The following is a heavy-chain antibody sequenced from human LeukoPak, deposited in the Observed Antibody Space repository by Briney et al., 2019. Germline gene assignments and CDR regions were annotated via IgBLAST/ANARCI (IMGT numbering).Heavy chain of an antibody. V-gene: IGHV1-18*01. D-gene: IGHD2-2*02. CDR3: ARGGYCSSTSCYSAWFDP. J-gene: IGHJ5*02. Sequence: ASAKVSCKASGYTFTSYGISWVRQAPGQGLEWMGWISAYNGNTNYAQKLQGRVTMTTDTSTSTAYMELRSLRSDDTAVYYCARGGYCSSTSCYSAWFDPWGQGTLVTVSS. CDR2: ISAYNGNT. CDR1: GYTFTSYG.